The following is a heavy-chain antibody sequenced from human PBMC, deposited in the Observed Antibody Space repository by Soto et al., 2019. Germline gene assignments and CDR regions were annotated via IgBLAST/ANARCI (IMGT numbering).Heavy chain of an antibody. CDR1: GFTFTNFA. D-gene: IGHD6-19*01. V-gene: IGHV3-23*01. Sequence: ESLRLSCAASGFTFTNFAMSWVRQAPGRGLEWVSGISASGRDTYYADSVKDRFTVSRDNSKNTLYLQMNSLRAEDTAIYYCAKGKASGWYYFDYWGQGARVTVSS. CDR2: ISASGRDT. J-gene: IGHJ4*02. CDR3: AKGKASGWYYFDY.